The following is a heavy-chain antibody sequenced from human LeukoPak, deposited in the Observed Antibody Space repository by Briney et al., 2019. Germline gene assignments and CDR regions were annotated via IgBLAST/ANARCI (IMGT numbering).Heavy chain of an antibody. D-gene: IGHD2-15*01. CDR1: GGSISSYY. CDR3: ARDYAGSGYFDY. Sequence: SETLSLTCTVSGGSISSYYWSWIRQPPGKGLEWIGYIYYSGSTNYNPSLKSRVTISVDTSKNQFSLKLSSVTAADTAVYYCARDYAGSGYFDYWGQGSLVTASS. V-gene: IGHV4-59*01. J-gene: IGHJ4*02. CDR2: IYYSGST.